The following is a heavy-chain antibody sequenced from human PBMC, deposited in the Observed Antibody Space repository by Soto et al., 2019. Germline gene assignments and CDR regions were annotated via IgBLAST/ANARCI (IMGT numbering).Heavy chain of an antibody. D-gene: IGHD3-22*01. Sequence: QVQLVQSGAEVKKPGSSVKVSCKASGGTFSSYAISWVRQAPGQGLEWMGGINPILGTANYAQKFQGRVTITADESTSTAYMELSSLRSEDTAVYYCAREVRITLIVEYYFDYWGQGTLVTVSS. J-gene: IGHJ4*02. CDR2: INPILGTA. V-gene: IGHV1-69*01. CDR3: AREVRITLIVEYYFDY. CDR1: GGTFSSYA.